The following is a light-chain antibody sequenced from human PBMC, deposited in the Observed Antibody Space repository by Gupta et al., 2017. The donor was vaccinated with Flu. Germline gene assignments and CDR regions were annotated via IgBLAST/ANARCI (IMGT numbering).Light chain of an antibody. Sequence: DIVMTQTPLSLSVTPGQPASISCKSSQSLLHSNGKTHLYWYVQKPGRSPQLLIYEVSNRFSGAPDKFSGSGSGPDFTLKISRVEAEDVGVYYCRQSKQVPWTFGQGTKVEIK. V-gene: IGKV2D-29*02. CDR3: RQSKQVPWT. J-gene: IGKJ1*01. CDR2: EVS. CDR1: QSLLHSNGKTH.